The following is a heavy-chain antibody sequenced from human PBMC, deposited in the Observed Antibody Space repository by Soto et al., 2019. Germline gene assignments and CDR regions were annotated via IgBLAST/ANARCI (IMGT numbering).Heavy chain of an antibody. V-gene: IGHV4-30-4*01. CDR3: ARVPIVRGYSGYDTYYYYYGMDV. CDR2: IYYRGST. J-gene: IGHJ6*02. CDR1: GGSIGSGDYY. Sequence: NPSETLSLTCTVSGGSIGSGDYYWSWIRQPPGKGLEWIGYIYYRGSTYYNPSLKSRVTISVDTSKNQFSLKLSSVTAADTAVYYCARVPIVRGYSGYDTYYYYYGMDVWGQGTTVTVSS. D-gene: IGHD5-12*01.